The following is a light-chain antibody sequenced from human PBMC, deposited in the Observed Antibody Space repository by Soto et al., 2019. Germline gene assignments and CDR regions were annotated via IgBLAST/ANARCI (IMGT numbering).Light chain of an antibody. J-gene: IGKJ4*01. Sequence: ENVLTQSPGTLSLSPGERATLSARASQSISSTYLAWYQQKPAQTPRLLIYHASNRATGIPDRFSGSGSGTDFTLTISRLEPEDFAVYYCQQYGDSLLTFGGGTKVEIK. CDR2: HAS. V-gene: IGKV3-20*01. CDR1: QSISSTY. CDR3: QQYGDSLLT.